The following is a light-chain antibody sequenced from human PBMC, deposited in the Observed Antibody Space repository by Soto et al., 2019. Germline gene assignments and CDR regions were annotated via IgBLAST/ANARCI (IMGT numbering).Light chain of an antibody. CDR3: QQRSNWPRIT. J-gene: IGKJ5*01. V-gene: IGKV3-11*01. CDR1: QSVGRD. CDR2: DAS. Sequence: EIVLTQSPATLSLSPGERATLSCRASQSVGRDLAWYQQKSGQAPRLLIYDASNRATGIPARISGSGSGTDFTLTISSLEPEDFAVYYCQQRSNWPRITFGQGTRLEI.